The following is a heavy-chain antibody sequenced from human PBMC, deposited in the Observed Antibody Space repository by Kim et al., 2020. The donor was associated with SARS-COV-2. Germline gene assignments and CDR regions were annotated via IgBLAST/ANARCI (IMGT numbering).Heavy chain of an antibody. CDR2: ISWNSGSI. D-gene: IGHD3-10*01. CDR1: GFTFDDYA. Sequence: GGSLRLSCAASGFTFDDYAMHWVRQAPGKGLEWVSGISWNSGSIGYADSVKGRFTISRDNAKNSLYLQMNSLRAEDTALYYCAKDMIIGITMVQGAMDVWGHGTTVTVSS. J-gene: IGHJ6*02. V-gene: IGHV3-9*01. CDR3: AKDMIIGITMVQGAMDV.